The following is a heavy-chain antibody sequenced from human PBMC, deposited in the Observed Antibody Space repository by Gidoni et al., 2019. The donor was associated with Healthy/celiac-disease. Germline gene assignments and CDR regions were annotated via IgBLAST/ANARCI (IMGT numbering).Heavy chain of an antibody. D-gene: IGHD6-13*01. V-gene: IGHV3-23*01. J-gene: IGHJ5*02. CDR3: AKDRDRSSFHWFDP. Sequence: AISGSGGSTYYADSVKGRFTISRDNSKNTLYLQMNSLRAEDPAVYYCAKDRDRSSFHWFDPWGPGTLVTVSS. CDR2: ISGSGGST.